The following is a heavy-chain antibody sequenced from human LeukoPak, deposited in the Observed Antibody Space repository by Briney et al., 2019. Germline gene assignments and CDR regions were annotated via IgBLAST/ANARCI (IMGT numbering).Heavy chain of an antibody. Sequence: GGSLRLSCAASGLTFGSYWMSWVRQAPGKGLEWVANIKQDESEKYYVDSVKGRFSISRDNARNLVYLQMNNLRAEDTAVYFCARDGAPFDSWGQGTLVTVSS. J-gene: IGHJ4*02. CDR3: ARDGAPFDS. CDR1: GLTFGSYW. CDR2: IKQDESEK. V-gene: IGHV3-7*01. D-gene: IGHD4-17*01.